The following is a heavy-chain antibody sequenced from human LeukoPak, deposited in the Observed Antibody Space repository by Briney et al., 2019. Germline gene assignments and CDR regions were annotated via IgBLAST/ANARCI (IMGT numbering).Heavy chain of an antibody. CDR3: ARDPSRGSNDAFDI. J-gene: IGHJ3*02. CDR1: GFTFSDYY. Sequence: GGSLRLSCAASGFTFSDYYMSWIRQAPGKGLEWVSYISSSGSTIYYADSVKGRFTISRDNAKNSLYLQMNSLRAEDTAVYYCARDPSRGSNDAFDIWGQGTMVTVSS. CDR2: ISSSGSTI. V-gene: IGHV3-11*04. D-gene: IGHD4-23*01.